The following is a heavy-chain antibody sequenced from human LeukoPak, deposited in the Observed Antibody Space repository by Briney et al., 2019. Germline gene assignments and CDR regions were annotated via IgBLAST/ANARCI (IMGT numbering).Heavy chain of an antibody. V-gene: IGHV5-51*01. CDR1: GYSFTSYW. D-gene: IGHD1-14*01. Sequence: GESLKISCKGSGYSFTSYWIGWVRQMPGKGLEWMGIIYPGDSDTRYSPSFQGQVTISAAKSISTAYLRWSSLKASDTAMYYCARSALGPASDYYYMDVWGKGTTVTVSS. CDR3: ARSALGPASDYYYMDV. CDR2: IYPGDSDT. J-gene: IGHJ6*03.